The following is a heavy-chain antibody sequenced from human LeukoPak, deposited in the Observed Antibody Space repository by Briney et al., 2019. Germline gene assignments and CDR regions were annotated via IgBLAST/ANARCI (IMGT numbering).Heavy chain of an antibody. V-gene: IGHV5-51*01. CDR3: AKRGYCTSSSCYGNFDY. D-gene: IGHD2-2*01. CDR2: IYPGDSDT. CDR1: GYSFTSYW. J-gene: IGHJ4*02. Sequence: GESLKISCKGSGYSFTSYWIGWVRQMPGKGLEWMGIIYPGDSDTRYSPSFQGQVTISADKSISTAYLQWSSLKASDTAMYYCAKRGYCTSSSCYGNFDYWGQGTLVTVSS.